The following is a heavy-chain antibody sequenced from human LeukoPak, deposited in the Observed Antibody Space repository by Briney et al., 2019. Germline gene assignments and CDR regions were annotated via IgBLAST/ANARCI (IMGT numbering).Heavy chain of an antibody. V-gene: IGHV4-4*07. CDR1: GGSISTYC. D-gene: IGHD3-22*01. CDR3: ARTYDSPGYYSPDYYYMDV. J-gene: IGHJ6*03. Sequence: SETLSLTCTVSGGSISTYCWSWIRQPAGKGLEWIGHICTSGSTNYNPSLKSRVTMSVGTSNNEFSLKLNSVTAADTAVYYCARTYDSPGYYSPDYYYMDVWGKGTTVTISS. CDR2: ICTSGST.